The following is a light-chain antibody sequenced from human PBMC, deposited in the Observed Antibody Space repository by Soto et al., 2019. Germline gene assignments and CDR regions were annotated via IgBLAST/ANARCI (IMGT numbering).Light chain of an antibody. CDR3: QHYGRSPLLFA. CDR1: QNVNSNF. CDR2: DAS. Sequence: EIVLTQSPDTLSLSPGERATLSCRTSQNVNSNFLAWYQQKPDQAPRLLFYDASTRDAGVADRFRGGESGKDFTLTIARLEPEAFAIYYCQHYGRSPLLFAFGQGTRVGFK. J-gene: IGKJ2*01. V-gene: IGKV3-20*01.